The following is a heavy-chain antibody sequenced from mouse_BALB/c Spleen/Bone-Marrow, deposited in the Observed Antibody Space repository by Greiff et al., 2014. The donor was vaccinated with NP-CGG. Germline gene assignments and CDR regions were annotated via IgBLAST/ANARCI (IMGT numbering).Heavy chain of an antibody. CDR3: ARDINYDIYWYFDV. CDR1: GFTFTDYY. Sequence: EVQLQGSGGGLVQPGGSLRLSCATSGFTFTDYYLSWVRQPPGKALEWLGFIRNKAKGYTSEYGASVKGRFTISRDNSQSIIYLQMNTLRAEDSATYYCARDINYDIYWYFDVWGAGTTVTVSS. V-gene: IGHV7-3*02. D-gene: IGHD2-4*01. CDR2: IRNKAKGYTS. J-gene: IGHJ1*01.